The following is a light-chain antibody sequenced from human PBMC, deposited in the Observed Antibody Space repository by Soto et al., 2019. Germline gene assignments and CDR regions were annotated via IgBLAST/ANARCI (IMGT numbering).Light chain of an antibody. CDR2: DVS. Sequence: QSPLSQPRSVSGSRGQSFTISFTGTISYVCVYDYVSWYQQHPGKAPKVMIYDVSKRPSAVSSRFPGSKSGNTASLNISGLQAADEADYYCASYLTTSPLEVFATWTKVPVL. J-gene: IGLJ1*01. CDR1: ISYVCVYDY. CDR3: ASYLTTSPLEV. V-gene: IGLV2-11*01.